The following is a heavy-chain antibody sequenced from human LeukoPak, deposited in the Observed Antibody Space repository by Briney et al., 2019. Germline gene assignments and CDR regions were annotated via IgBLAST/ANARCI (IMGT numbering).Heavy chain of an antibody. J-gene: IGHJ4*02. Sequence: PGGSLRLSCAASGFTVSSNYMSWVRQAPGKGLEWVSVVYSGGTTYYADSVKGRFTISRDNSKNTLYLQMNSLRAEDTAVYYCARISYDTSGYFEDWGQGTLVTVSS. V-gene: IGHV3-66*01. CDR1: GFTVSSNY. CDR2: VYSGGTT. CDR3: ARISYDTSGYFED. D-gene: IGHD3-22*01.